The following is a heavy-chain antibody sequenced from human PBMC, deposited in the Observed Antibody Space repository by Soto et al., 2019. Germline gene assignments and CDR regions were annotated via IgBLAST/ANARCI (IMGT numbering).Heavy chain of an antibody. CDR1: GYSFTIYW. V-gene: IGHV5-51*01. J-gene: IGHJ6*02. CDR2: IYPGDSDT. CDR3: ARSLDASLYSSGWYALDYYYGMDV. D-gene: IGHD6-19*01. Sequence: PGESLKISCKGSGYSFTIYWIGWVRQVPGKGLEWMGIIYPGDSDTRYNPSFQGQVTISVDKSISTAYLQWSSLKASDTAMYYCARSLDASLYSSGWYALDYYYGMDVWGQGTTVTVSS.